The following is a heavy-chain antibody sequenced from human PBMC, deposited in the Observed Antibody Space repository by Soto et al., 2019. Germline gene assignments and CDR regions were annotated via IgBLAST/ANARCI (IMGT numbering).Heavy chain of an antibody. CDR3: ARAPMVRGVIPLNYYYYYGMDV. Sequence: EVQLVESGGGLVQPGGSLRLSCAASGFTFSSYWMSWVRQAPGKGLEWVANIKQDGSEKYYVDSVKGRFTISRDNAKNSLYLQMNSLRAEDTAVYYCARAPMVRGVIPLNYYYYYGMDVWGQGTTVTVSS. CDR2: IKQDGSEK. CDR1: GFTFSSYW. D-gene: IGHD3-10*01. V-gene: IGHV3-7*03. J-gene: IGHJ6*02.